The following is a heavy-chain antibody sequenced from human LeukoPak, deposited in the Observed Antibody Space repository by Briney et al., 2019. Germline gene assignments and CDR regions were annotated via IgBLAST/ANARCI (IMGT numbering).Heavy chain of an antibody. CDR3: ARDQIDNSHYHYGMDV. Sequence: GGSLRLSCAASGFTFSSYGTHWVRQAPGKGLEWVAVIWLDGSSKYYADSVKGRFTISRDNSRNTLSLHMDSLRAEDTAVYYCARDQIDNSHYHYGMDVWGQGTTVTVSS. D-gene: IGHD1-1*01. CDR2: IWLDGSSK. V-gene: IGHV3-33*01. CDR1: GFTFSSYG. J-gene: IGHJ6*02.